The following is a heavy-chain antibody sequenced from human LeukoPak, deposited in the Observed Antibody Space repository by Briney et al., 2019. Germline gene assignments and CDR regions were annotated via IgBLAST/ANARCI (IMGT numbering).Heavy chain of an antibody. CDR2: INPNSGGT. CDR3: AKREHGGAGYGTFDY. V-gene: IGHV1-2*06. D-gene: IGHD6-13*01. J-gene: IGHJ4*02. CDR1: GYTFTGYY. Sequence: GASVKVSCKASGYTFTGYYMHWVRQAPGQGLKWMGRINPNSGGTNYAQKFQGRVTMTRDTSISTAYMELSRLRSDDTAVYYCAKREHGGAGYGTFDYWGQGTLVTVSS.